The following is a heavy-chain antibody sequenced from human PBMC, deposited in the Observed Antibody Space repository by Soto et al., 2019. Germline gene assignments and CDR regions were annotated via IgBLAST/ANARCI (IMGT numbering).Heavy chain of an antibody. V-gene: IGHV3-21*01. CDR1: GFTFSSYS. D-gene: IGHD6-6*01. CDR2: ISSSSSYI. J-gene: IGHJ6*03. CDR3: AREKLAKYYYYYMDV. Sequence: GGSLRLSCAASGFTFSSYSMNWVRQAPGKGLEWVSSISSSSSYIYYADSVKGRFTISRDNAKNSLYLQMNSLRAEDTAVYYCAREKLAKYYYYYMDVWGKGTTVTVSS.